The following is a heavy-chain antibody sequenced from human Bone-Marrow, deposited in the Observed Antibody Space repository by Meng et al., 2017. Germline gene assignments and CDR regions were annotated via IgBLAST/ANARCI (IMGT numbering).Heavy chain of an antibody. Sequence: VQRVGAGAEVKKPGSAVKVSCKASGGTFSSFAISWVRQAPGQGLEWMGGIIPIFGTANYAQKFQGRVTITTDESTSTAYMELSSLRSEDTAVYYCARKAGNCISTTCYSLDYWGQGTLVTVSS. CDR3: ARKAGNCISTTCYSLDY. J-gene: IGHJ4*02. V-gene: IGHV1-69*05. CDR1: GGTFSSFA. CDR2: IIPIFGTA. D-gene: IGHD2-2*01.